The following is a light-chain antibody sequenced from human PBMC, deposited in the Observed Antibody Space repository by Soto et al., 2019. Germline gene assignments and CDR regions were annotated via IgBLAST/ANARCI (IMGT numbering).Light chain of an antibody. CDR2: GAS. Sequence: DIQMTQSPSSLSASVGDRVTFTCRASQSISRHLNWYQQKPGRAPKLLIYGASTLHRGGPSRFSGSGSGTDFTFTISRLQPEDIATYYCQQYENRPTFGQGTRLEIK. J-gene: IGKJ5*01. V-gene: IGKV1-33*01. CDR1: QSISRH. CDR3: QQYENRPT.